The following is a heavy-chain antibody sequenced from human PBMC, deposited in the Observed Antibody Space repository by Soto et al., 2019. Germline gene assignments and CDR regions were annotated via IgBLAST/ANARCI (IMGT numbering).Heavy chain of an antibody. D-gene: IGHD6-19*01. CDR2: IYYSGST. V-gene: IGHV4-59*08. Sequence: QVQLQESGPGLVKPSETLSLTCTVSGGSISSYYWSWIRQPPGKGLEWIWYIYYSGSTNYNPSLMIRVTIPVDPSMIHFPLKLTSLTTADSAVYSCARHQHQWLVQGLSPWGQGTLVTVSS. CDR3: ARHQHQWLVQGLSP. CDR1: GGSISSYY. J-gene: IGHJ5*02.